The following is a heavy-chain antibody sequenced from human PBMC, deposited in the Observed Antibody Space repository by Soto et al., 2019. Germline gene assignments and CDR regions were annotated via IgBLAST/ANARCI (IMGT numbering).Heavy chain of an antibody. CDR3: ARARATIAAAAIFDC. CDR2: VYRTGST. Sequence: QVQLQESGPGLVKPSGTLSLTCAVSGGSISTSNWWSWVRQPPGKGLEWIGEVYRTGSTSYNPSLESRVIVSVDKSKNQFSLKLTSVTAADTAVYYCARARATIAAAAIFDCWGQGTLVTVSS. J-gene: IGHJ4*02. CDR1: GGSISTSNW. V-gene: IGHV4-4*02. D-gene: IGHD6-13*01.